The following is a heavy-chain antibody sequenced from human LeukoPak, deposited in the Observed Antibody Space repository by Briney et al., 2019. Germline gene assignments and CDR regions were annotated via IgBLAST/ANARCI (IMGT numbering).Heavy chain of an antibody. D-gene: IGHD6-13*01. CDR3: ATISSSWYDY. Sequence: SETLSLTYTVSGGSISSGDYYWSWIRQPPGKGLEWIGEINHSGSTNYNPSLKSRVTISVDTSKNQFSLKLSSVTAADTAVYYCATISSSWYDYWGQGTLVTVSS. CDR1: GGSISSGDYY. V-gene: IGHV4-39*07. J-gene: IGHJ4*02. CDR2: INHSGST.